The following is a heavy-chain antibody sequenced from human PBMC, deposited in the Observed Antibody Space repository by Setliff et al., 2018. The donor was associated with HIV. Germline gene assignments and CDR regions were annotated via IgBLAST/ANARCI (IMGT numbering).Heavy chain of an antibody. CDR2: IYHSGIS. D-gene: IGHD2-21*01. CDR1: GGSFTGYY. V-gene: IGHV4-34*01. Sequence: SETLSLTCAVYGGSFTGYYWSWIRQSPERGLEWIGDIYHSGISNYNPSLKSRVTLSIDTSKNQFSLKLRSVTAADTAVYYCARVRLRVPPSIFDYWGQGTRVTV. J-gene: IGHJ4*02. CDR3: ARVRLRVPPSIFDY.